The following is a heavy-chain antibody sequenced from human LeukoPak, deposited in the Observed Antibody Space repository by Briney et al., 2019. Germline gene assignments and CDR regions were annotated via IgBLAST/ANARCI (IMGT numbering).Heavy chain of an antibody. J-gene: IGHJ5*02. Sequence: SETLSLTCTVSGGSISSGDYYWSWIRQPPGKGLEWIGYIYHSGSTYYNPSLKSRVTISVDRSKNQFSLKLSSVTAADTAVYYWAREGKGDYYDSSGYYWNWFDPWGQGTLVTVSS. D-gene: IGHD3-22*01. V-gene: IGHV4-30-2*01. CDR3: AREGKGDYYDSSGYYWNWFDP. CDR2: IYHSGST. CDR1: GGSISSGDYY.